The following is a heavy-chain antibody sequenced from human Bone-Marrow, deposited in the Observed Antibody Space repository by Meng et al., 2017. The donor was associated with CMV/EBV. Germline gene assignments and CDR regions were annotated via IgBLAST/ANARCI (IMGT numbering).Heavy chain of an antibody. Sequence: AAVKVSCKASGYTFTTYDINWVRQATAQGLEWMGWMNPNSGNTGYAQKFQGRVTLTRVTSISTAYMGLSSLTSDDMAVYYCARTRIEVEPDGRKIKYYNYGMDVWGQGTTVTVSS. J-gene: IGHJ6*02. CDR3: ARTRIEVEPDGRKIKYYNYGMDV. CDR1: GYTFTTYD. D-gene: IGHD2-2*01. CDR2: MNPNSGNT. V-gene: IGHV1-8*01.